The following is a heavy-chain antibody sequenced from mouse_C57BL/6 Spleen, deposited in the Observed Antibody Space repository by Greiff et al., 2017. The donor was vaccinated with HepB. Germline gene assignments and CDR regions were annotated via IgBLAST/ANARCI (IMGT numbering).Heavy chain of an antibody. CDR2: IDPSDSYT. D-gene: IGHD2-4*01. J-gene: IGHJ2*01. CDR3: ARLGDYDGGHFDY. CDR1: GYTFTSYW. V-gene: IGHV1-50*01. Sequence: QVQLQQPGAELVKPGASVKLSCKASGYTFTSYWMQWVKQRPGQGLEWIGEIDPSDSYTNYNQKFKGKATLTVDTSSSTAYIQLSSLTSEDSAVYYCARLGDYDGGHFDYWGQGTTLTVSS.